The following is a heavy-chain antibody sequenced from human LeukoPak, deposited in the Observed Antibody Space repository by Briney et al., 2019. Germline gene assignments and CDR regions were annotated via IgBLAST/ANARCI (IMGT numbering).Heavy chain of an antibody. CDR3: AGETAMARRTFDY. Sequence: PGGSLRLSCAASGFTFSSYAMHWVRQAPGKGLEWVAVISYDGSNKYYADSVKGRFTISRDNSKNTLYLQMNSLRAEDTAVYYCAGETAMARRTFDYWGQGTLVTVSS. V-gene: IGHV3-30*04. CDR2: ISYDGSNK. J-gene: IGHJ4*02. CDR1: GFTFSSYA. D-gene: IGHD5-18*01.